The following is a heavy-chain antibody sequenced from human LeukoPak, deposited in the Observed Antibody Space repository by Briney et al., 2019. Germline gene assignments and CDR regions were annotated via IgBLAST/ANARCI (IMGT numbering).Heavy chain of an antibody. CDR2: ISNSGSTI. CDR1: GYTFSSYE. CDR3: ARDGGYCSSPNCHLDY. Sequence: QPGGSLRLSCAASGYTFSSYEMNWVRQAPGKGLEWVSYISNSGSTIYYADSVKGRFTISRDNAKNSLYLQMNSLRAEDTAVYYCARDGGYCSSPNCHLDYWGQGTLVTVSS. D-gene: IGHD2-2*01. J-gene: IGHJ4*02. V-gene: IGHV3-48*03.